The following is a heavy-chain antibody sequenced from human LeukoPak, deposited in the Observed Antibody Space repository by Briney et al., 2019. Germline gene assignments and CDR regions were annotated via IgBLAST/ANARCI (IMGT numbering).Heavy chain of an antibody. CDR1: GFTFSRFC. J-gene: IGHJ4*02. D-gene: IGHD2-15*01. CDR3: ARAAILGVVSDTNDY. CDR2: IKENGNYT. V-gene: IGHV3-7*04. Sequence: GVSLRLLCAVSGFTFSRFCMSWVRQARGKGLEGVANIKENGNYTSYVDSVKGRFTITTNNANNPQYLKMNSLRAEDTAIYNCARAAILGVVSDTNDYWGQGTLVAVSS.